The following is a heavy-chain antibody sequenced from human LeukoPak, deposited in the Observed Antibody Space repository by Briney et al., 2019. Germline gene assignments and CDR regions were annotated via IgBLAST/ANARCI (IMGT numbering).Heavy chain of an antibody. J-gene: IGHJ5*01. CDR1: AFTFSSNW. D-gene: IGHD3-10*01. Sequence: PGGSLRSSSAAAAFTFSSNWRNWVRQAPGKGLEWVANIKRDGNEKNYVDSVKGRFSISRDNAKNSLYLQMDSLRAEDTAVYYCAKEGAYPIITYDSWGQGALVTVSS. CDR3: AKEGAYPIITYDS. CDR2: IKRDGNEK. V-gene: IGHV3-7*01.